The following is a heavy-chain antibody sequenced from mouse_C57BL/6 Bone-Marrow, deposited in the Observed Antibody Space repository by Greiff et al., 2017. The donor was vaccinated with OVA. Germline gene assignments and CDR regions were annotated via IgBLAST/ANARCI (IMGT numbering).Heavy chain of an antibody. CDR1: GYTFTSYW. V-gene: IGHV1-55*01. D-gene: IGHD2-4*01. CDR2: IYPGSGST. J-gene: IGHJ3*01. Sequence: QVQLQQSGAELVKPGASVKMSCKASGYTFTSYWITWVKQRPGQGLEWIGDIYPGSGSTNYNEKFKSKATLTVDTSSSTAYMQLSSLTSEDSAVYYCARSGYDYDGSWFAYWGQGTLVTVSA. CDR3: ARSGYDYDGSWFAY.